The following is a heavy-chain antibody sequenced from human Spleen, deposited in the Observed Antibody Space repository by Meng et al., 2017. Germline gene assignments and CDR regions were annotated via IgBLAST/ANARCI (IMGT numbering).Heavy chain of an antibody. J-gene: IGHJ5*02. CDR1: GFTFSDYG. CDR3: AKDPLDR. CDR2: IWHDGSNT. Sequence: GESLKISCAASGFTFSDYGMHWVRQGQDKGLEWVAVIWHDGSNTYYADSVKGRFTISRDNSKNTVFLQMNSLRVEDTAIYYCAKDPLDRWGQGTLVTVSS. V-gene: IGHV3-33*06.